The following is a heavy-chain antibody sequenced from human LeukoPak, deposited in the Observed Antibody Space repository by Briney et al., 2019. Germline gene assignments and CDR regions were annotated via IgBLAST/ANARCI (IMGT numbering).Heavy chain of an antibody. Sequence: GASVKVSCKASGYTFTGYYMNWVRQAPGQGLEWLGWINPNSGGTNYAQKFQGRVTMTRDTSISTAYMELSRLKSDDTAVYYCASGASVGSSYYLYYFDYWGQGTLVTVSS. V-gene: IGHV1-2*02. CDR3: ASGASVGSSYYLYYFDY. CDR2: INPNSGGT. J-gene: IGHJ4*02. CDR1: GYTFTGYY. D-gene: IGHD3-22*01.